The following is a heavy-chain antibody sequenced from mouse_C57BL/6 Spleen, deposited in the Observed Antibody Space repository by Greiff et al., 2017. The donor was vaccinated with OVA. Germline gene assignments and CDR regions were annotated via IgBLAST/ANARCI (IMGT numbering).Heavy chain of an antibody. CDR3: ARSNDYDGGGGFAY. CDR2: INPGSGGT. Sequence: QVHVKQSGAELVRPGTSVKVSCKASGYAFTNYLIEWVKQRPGQGLEWIGVINPGSGGTNYNEKFKGKATLTADKSSSTAYMQLSSLTSEDSAVYFCARSNDYDGGGGFAYWGQGTLVTVSA. CDR1: GYAFTNYL. D-gene: IGHD2-4*01. V-gene: IGHV1-54*01. J-gene: IGHJ3*01.